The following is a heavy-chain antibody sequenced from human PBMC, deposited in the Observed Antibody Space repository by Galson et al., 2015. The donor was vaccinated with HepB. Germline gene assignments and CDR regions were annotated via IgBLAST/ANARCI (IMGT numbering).Heavy chain of an antibody. D-gene: IGHD7-27*01. CDR3: ARDRPLGTPLDY. Sequence: SLRLSCAASGFIFNNYNMIWVRQAPGKGLEWVSSISSDSTYIFYAASVKGRFTISRDNAKNSLSLQINNLRAEDTALYYCARDRPLGTPLDYWGQGTLVIVSS. CDR2: ISSDSTYI. V-gene: IGHV3-21*01. J-gene: IGHJ4*02. CDR1: GFIFNNYN.